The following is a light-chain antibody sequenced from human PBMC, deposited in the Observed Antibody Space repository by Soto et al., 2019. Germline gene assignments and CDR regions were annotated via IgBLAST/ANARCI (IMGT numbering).Light chain of an antibody. CDR2: GAS. Sequence: EIVMTQFPATLSVSPGERASLSCRASQSVSSNLLWYQQKPGQAPRLLIHGASTRATGIPARFSGSGSGTEFTLTISRLQSEDFAVYYCQQYNNWPRTFGQGTKVDIK. J-gene: IGKJ1*01. CDR1: QSVSSN. V-gene: IGKV3-15*01. CDR3: QQYNNWPRT.